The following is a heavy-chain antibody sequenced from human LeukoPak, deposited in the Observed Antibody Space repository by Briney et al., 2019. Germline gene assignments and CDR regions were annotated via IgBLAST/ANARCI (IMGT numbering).Heavy chain of an antibody. Sequence: GGSLRLSCAVSGFTFRNYWMHWVRRAPGKGLEWVSRINRDGSTTKYADSVKGRFIVSRDNAKNTLNLQMNSLRAEDTAVYFCARDKKSGESSEIDYWGQGTLVTVSS. CDR1: GFTFRNYW. D-gene: IGHD3-10*01. J-gene: IGHJ4*02. CDR2: INRDGSTT. V-gene: IGHV3-74*01. CDR3: ARDKKSGESSEIDY.